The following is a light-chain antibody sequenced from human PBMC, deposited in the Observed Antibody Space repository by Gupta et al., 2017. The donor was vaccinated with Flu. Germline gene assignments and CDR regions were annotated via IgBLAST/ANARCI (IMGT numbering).Light chain of an antibody. CDR2: EVS. CDR1: SSDVGGYNY. CDR3: SSYTSSSTLV. Sequence: SITISCTGTSSDVGGYNYVSWYQQHPGKAPKLMIYEVSNRPSGGSNRFSGSKSGNTASLTXSXLQAEDXADYYCSSYTSSSTLVFGGGTKLTVL. V-gene: IGLV2-14*01. J-gene: IGLJ2*01.